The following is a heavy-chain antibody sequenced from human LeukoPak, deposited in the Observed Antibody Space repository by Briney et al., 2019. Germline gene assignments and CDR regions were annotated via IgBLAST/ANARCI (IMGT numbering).Heavy chain of an antibody. CDR2: ISSSSSYI. CDR3: ARDVKPTYYYDSSGSLYFDY. D-gene: IGHD3-22*01. CDR1: AFTFSSYS. V-gene: IGHV3-21*01. Sequence: GGSLRLSCAAYAFTFSSYSMNWVRQAPGKGLEWVSSISSSSSYIYYADSVKGRFTISRDNAKNSLYLQMNSLRAEDTAVYYCARDVKPTYYYDSSGSLYFDYWGQGTLVTVSS. J-gene: IGHJ4*02.